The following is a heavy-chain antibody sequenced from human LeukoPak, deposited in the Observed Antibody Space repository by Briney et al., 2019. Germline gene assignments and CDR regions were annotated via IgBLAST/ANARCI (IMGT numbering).Heavy chain of an antibody. CDR1: GGSISSSSYY. Sequence: SETLSLTCTVSGGSISSSSYYWGWIRQPPGKGLEWIGSIYYSGSTYYNPSLKSRVTISVDTSKNQFSLKLSSVTAADTAVYYCASGYSGCDTFDYWGQGTLVTVSS. J-gene: IGHJ4*02. V-gene: IGHV4-39*01. CDR3: ASGYSGCDTFDY. CDR2: IYYSGST. D-gene: IGHD5-12*01.